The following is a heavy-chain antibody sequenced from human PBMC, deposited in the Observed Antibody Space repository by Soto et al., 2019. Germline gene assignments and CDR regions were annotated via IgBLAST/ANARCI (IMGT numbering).Heavy chain of an antibody. CDR3: AHSPRITVTTLYYFDY. V-gene: IGHV2-5*02. Sequence: QITLKESGPTLVKPTQTLTLTCTFSGFSLSTSGVGVGWIRQPPGKALEWLALIYWDDDKRYSPSLKNRLTIIKDTSKNQVVLTMTNMDPVDTATYYCAHSPRITVTTLYYFDYWGQGTLVTVSS. D-gene: IGHD4-17*01. J-gene: IGHJ4*02. CDR2: IYWDDDK. CDR1: GFSLSTSGVG.